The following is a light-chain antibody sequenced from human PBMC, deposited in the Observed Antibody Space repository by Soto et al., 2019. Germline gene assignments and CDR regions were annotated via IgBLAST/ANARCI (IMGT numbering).Light chain of an antibody. Sequence: DIVMTQSPEFLAVPPGERVTINCKSSQSLLYSSNNKTYLAWYQHRPGQSPKMLIFWASARESGVPDRFSGSGSETDFTLSLSRLQAEDAAVYYCQQYYSDFFTFGQGTRLEIK. CDR3: QQYYSDFFT. J-gene: IGKJ2*01. CDR2: WAS. V-gene: IGKV4-1*01. CDR1: QSLLYSSNNKTY.